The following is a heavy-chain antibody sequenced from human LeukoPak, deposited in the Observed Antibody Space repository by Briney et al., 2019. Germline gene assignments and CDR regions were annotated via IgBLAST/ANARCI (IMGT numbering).Heavy chain of an antibody. CDR1: RFTCYSNA. CDR3: AKPLPPYGVTRFDY. Sequence: AGSLCFSCAAYRFTCYSNAMGWVRKAPGMGLEWCTAISGSGGSTYYADYGKGRFTISRDNSKNTLYLQMNSLRAEDKAVYYCAKPLPPYGVTRFDYWGQGTLVTVSS. J-gene: IGHJ4*02. V-gene: IGHV3-23*01. CDR2: ISGSGGST. D-gene: IGHD4-17*01.